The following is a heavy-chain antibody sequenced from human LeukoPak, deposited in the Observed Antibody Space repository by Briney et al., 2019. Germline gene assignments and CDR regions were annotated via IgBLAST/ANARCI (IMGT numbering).Heavy chain of an antibody. D-gene: IGHD6-19*01. J-gene: IGHJ5*02. CDR3: ARDSYGYSSGWSHWFDP. V-gene: IGHV4-59*01. CDR1: GGSISTYY. CDR2: IYYSGGT. Sequence: PSETLSLTCTVSGGSISTYYWSWIRQPPGKGLEWLGYIYYSGGTNYNPSLKSRVTISVDTSKNQFSLKVRSVTAADTAVYYCARDSYGYSSGWSHWFDPWGQGTLVTVSS.